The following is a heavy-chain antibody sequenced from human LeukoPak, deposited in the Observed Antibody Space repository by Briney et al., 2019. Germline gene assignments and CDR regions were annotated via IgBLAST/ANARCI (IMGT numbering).Heavy chain of an antibody. J-gene: IGHJ3*02. CDR2: ISGSGGGT. CDR1: GFTFSSYA. CDR3: ANYDYGGQDAFDI. D-gene: IGHD4-23*01. V-gene: IGHV3-23*01. Sequence: GGSLRLSCAASGFTFSSYAMSWVRPAPGKGLEWVSAISGSGGGTYYADSVKGRFTISRDNSKNTLYLQMNRLRAEDTAVYYCANYDYGGQDAFDIWGQGTMVTVSS.